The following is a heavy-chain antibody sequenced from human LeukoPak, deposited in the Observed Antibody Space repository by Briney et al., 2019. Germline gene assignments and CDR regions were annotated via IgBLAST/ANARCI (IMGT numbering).Heavy chain of an antibody. CDR2: IYSAGRT. CDR3: AKDFNWACDY. J-gene: IGHJ4*02. CDR1: GFSVSNDY. Sequence: GGSLRLSCAASGFSVSNDYMSWVRQAPGKGLEWVSFIYSAGRTYYADSVRGRFTISRDNSKNTLYLQMNSLRTEDTALYYCAKDFNWACDYWGQGTLVTVSS. D-gene: IGHD7-27*01. V-gene: IGHV3-53*05.